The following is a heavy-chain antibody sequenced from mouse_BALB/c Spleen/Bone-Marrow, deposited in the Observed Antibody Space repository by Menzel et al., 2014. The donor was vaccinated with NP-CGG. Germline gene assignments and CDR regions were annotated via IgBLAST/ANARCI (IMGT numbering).Heavy chain of an antibody. CDR1: GFAFSSYD. J-gene: IGHJ4*01. CDR3: ARPLYYYGSSPFYAMGY. CDR2: ISSGGGST. V-gene: IGHV5-12-1*01. D-gene: IGHD1-1*01. Sequence: EVMLVESGGGLVKPGGSLKLSCAASGFAFSSYDMSWVRQTPEKRLEWVAYISSGGGSTYYPDTVKGRFTISRDNAKNTLYLQMSSLKSEDTAMYYCARPLYYYGSSPFYAMGYWGQGTSVTVSS.